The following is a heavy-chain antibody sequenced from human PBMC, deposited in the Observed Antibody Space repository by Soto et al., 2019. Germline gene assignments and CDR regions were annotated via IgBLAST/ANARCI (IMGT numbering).Heavy chain of an antibody. CDR1: GDSISNLDYF. CDR2: IYKSATT. Sequence: SETLSLTCSVSGDSISNLDYFWAWIRQPPGQALEYIGYIYKSATTYYNPSFESRVAISVDTSKSQFSLNVTSVTAADTAVYFCARGRYCLTGRCFPNWFDSWGQGALVTGLL. V-gene: IGHV4-30-4*01. CDR3: ARGRYCLTGRCFPNWFDS. J-gene: IGHJ5*01. D-gene: IGHD7-27*01.